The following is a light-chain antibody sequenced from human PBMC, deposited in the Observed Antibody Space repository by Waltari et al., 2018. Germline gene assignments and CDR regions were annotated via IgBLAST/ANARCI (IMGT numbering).Light chain of an antibody. J-gene: IGKJ4*01. Sequence: IQMTQSPSSLFASVGDRVTITCQASQDITNNLAWYQRKPGKVSKLLIYKASTLHSGVPSRFSGSGSGTYFTLTISNLQPEDFATYFCQHGYGAPPTFGGGTKVEI. CDR2: KAS. V-gene: IGKV1-6*01. CDR3: QHGYGAPPT. CDR1: QDITNN.